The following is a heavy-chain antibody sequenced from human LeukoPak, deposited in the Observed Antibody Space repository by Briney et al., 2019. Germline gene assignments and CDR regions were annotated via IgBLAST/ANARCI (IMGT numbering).Heavy chain of an antibody. Sequence: GASVKVSCKASGYTFTSYYMHWVRQAPGQGLEWMGWINPNSGGTNYAQKFQGRVTMTRDTSISTAYMELSRLRSDDTAVYYCARDRGSSVVVVTAEFDYWGQGTLVTVSS. CDR1: GYTFTSYY. D-gene: IGHD2-21*02. V-gene: IGHV1-2*02. CDR3: ARDRGSSVVVVTAEFDY. J-gene: IGHJ4*02. CDR2: INPNSGGT.